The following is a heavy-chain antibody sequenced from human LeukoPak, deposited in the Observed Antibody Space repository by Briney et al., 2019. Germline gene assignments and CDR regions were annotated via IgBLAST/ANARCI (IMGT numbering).Heavy chain of an antibody. J-gene: IGHJ4*02. CDR2: ISSSSSTI. V-gene: IGHV3-48*02. D-gene: IGHD2-2*01. Sequence: PGGSLRLSCAASGFTFSSYSMNWVRQAPVKGLEWVSYISSSSSTIYYADSVKGRFTISRDNAKNSLYLQMNSLRDEDTAVYYCARDSEPDIVVVPVMDQSDYWGQGTLVTVSS. CDR1: GFTFSSYS. CDR3: ARDSEPDIVVVPVMDQSDY.